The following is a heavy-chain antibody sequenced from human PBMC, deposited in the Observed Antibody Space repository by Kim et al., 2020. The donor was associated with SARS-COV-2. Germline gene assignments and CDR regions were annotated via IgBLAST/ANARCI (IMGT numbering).Heavy chain of an antibody. J-gene: IGHJ6*02. Sequence: KYYAYSVKGRFTISRDNSKNTLYLQMNSLRAEDTAVYYCARVASYYYGMDVWGQGTTVTVSS. CDR3: ARVASYYYGMDV. V-gene: IGHV3-33*01. CDR2: K.